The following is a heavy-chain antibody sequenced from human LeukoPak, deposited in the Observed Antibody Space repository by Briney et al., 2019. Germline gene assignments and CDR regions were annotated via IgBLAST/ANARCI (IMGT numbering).Heavy chain of an antibody. Sequence: GGSLRLSCAASGFTFSNYGMHWVRQAPGKGLEWVAVISYDGSSKYYADSVKGRFTISRDNSKNTLYLQMNSLRAEDTAVYYCARVPSDYWGQGTLVTVSS. CDR1: GFTFSNYG. CDR2: ISYDGSSK. CDR3: ARVPSDY. V-gene: IGHV3-30*03. J-gene: IGHJ4*02.